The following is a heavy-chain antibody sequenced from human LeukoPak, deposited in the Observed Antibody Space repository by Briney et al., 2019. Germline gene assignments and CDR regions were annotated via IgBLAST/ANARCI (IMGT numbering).Heavy chain of an antibody. D-gene: IGHD5-24*01. CDR1: GGSISSSSYY. Sequence: SETLSLTCTVSGGSISSSSYYWGWIRQPPGKGLEWIGSIYYSGSTYYNPSLKSRVTISVDTSKNHFSLKLSSVTAADTAVYYCARDGGSWRWLQFRVGLPEGWFDPWGQGTLVTVSS. CDR2: IYYSGST. CDR3: ARDGGSWRWLQFRVGLPEGWFDP. V-gene: IGHV4-39*07. J-gene: IGHJ5*02.